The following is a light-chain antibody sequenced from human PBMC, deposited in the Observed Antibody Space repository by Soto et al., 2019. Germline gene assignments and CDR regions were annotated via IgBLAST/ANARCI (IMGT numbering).Light chain of an antibody. V-gene: IGKV1-5*03. CDR3: QHYNTSPT. Sequence: DIQMTQSPSTLSASEGDRATITCRASQSISSWLAWYQQKPGKAPKLLIYKASSLESGVPSRFSGSGSGTEFTLTISRLQTVDFSTYYCQHYNTSPTFGQGTKLEIK. CDR2: KAS. J-gene: IGKJ1*01. CDR1: QSISSW.